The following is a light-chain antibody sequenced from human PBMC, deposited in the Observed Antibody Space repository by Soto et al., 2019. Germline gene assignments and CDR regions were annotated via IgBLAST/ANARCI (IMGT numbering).Light chain of an antibody. CDR3: TSYTSNSTLDV. CDR2: EVS. V-gene: IGLV2-14*01. Sequence: QSVLTQPASVSGSPGQSITISCTGTSSDVGGYNYVSWYQQHPGKAPKLIIYEVSNRPTGVSNRFSGSKSGHTASLTISGLQSEDEADYFCTSYTSNSTLDVFGTGTKVTVL. J-gene: IGLJ1*01. CDR1: SSDVGGYNY.